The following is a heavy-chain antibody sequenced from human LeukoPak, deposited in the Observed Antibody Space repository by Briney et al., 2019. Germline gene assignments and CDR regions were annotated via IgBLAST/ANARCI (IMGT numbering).Heavy chain of an antibody. CDR3: ARDTKYYDSSGYYGMDV. D-gene: IGHD3-22*01. Sequence: GGSLRLSCAASGFTVSSNYMSWVRQAPGKGLEGGTFIYSGCSTYYEDSVKGRFTISRHNYKNPLYLKMNRLRAEDTDVYYCARDTKYYDSSGYYGMDVWREGTTVTVSS. CDR2: IYSGCST. CDR1: GFTVSSNY. J-gene: IGHJ6*01. V-gene: IGHV3-53*04.